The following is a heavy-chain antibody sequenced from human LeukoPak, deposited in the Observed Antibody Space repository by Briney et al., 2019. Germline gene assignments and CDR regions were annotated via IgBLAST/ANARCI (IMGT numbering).Heavy chain of an antibody. CDR2: ISSSSSYI. J-gene: IGHJ2*01. V-gene: IGHV3-21*01. CDR1: GFTFSSYS. CDR3: ARDRITMVRGVPWWYFDL. D-gene: IGHD3-10*01. Sequence: GGSLRLSCAASGFTFSSYSMNWVRQAPGKGLEWVSSISSSSSYIYYADSVKVRFTISRDNAKNSLYLQMTSLRAEDTAVYYCARDRITMVRGVPWWYFDLWGRGTLVTVSS.